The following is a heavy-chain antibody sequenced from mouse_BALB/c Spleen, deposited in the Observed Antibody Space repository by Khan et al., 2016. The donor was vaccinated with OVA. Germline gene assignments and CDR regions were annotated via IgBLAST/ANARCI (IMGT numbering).Heavy chain of an antibody. CDR3: ARKNGSDFDY. V-gene: IGHV1-20*02. Sequence: VRLQQSGPELVKPGASVKISCKASGYSFTGYFMNWVMQSHGKSLEWIGRINPHIGETLYNQKFKGKATLTVDGSSSTAHMELRSLASEDSAVYYCARKNGSDFDYWGQGTTLTVSS. J-gene: IGHJ2*01. D-gene: IGHD1-1*01. CDR2: INPHIGET. CDR1: GYSFTGYF.